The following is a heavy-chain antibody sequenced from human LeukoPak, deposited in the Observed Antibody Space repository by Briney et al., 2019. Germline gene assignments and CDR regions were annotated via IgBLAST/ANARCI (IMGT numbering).Heavy chain of an antibody. Sequence: GGSLRLSCAASGVTFSSYAMHWVRPAPGQGLEWVAVISYDGSNKYYADSVKGRFTISRDNSKNTLYLQMNSLRAEDTAVYYCARVGEYSSGWYGTFDIWGQGTMVTVSS. CDR2: ISYDGSNK. D-gene: IGHD6-19*01. CDR1: GVTFSSYA. J-gene: IGHJ3*02. V-gene: IGHV3-30*04. CDR3: ARVGEYSSGWYGTFDI.